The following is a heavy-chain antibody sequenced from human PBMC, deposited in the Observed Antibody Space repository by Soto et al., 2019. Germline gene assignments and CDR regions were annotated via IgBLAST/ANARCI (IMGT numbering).Heavy chain of an antibody. J-gene: IGHJ4*02. D-gene: IGHD4-17*01. CDR2: IKQDGSEK. CDR3: ARNRYGDYIPYHFDY. CDR1: GFTFSSYW. V-gene: IGHV3-7*01. Sequence: PGGSLRLSCAASGFTFSSYWMSWVRQAPGKGLEWVANIKQDGSEKYYVDSVKGRFTISRDNAKNSLYLQMNSLRAEDTAVYYCARNRYGDYIPYHFDYWGQGTLVTVSS.